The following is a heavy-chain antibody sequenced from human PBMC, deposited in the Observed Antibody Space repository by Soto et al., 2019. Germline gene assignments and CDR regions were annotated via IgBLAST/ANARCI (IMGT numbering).Heavy chain of an antibody. CDR3: ARVPGP. V-gene: IGHV4-30-2*01. J-gene: IGHJ5*02. CDR1: GGSISSGGYS. Sequence: QLQLQESGSGLVQPSQTLSLTCAVSGGSISSGGYSWSWIRQPPGKGLEWIGYIYHSGGTYYNPPPKNRGTTSLDRSKHQFSLKLSSVTAADTAVYYCARVPGPWGQGTLVTVSS. CDR2: IYHSGGT.